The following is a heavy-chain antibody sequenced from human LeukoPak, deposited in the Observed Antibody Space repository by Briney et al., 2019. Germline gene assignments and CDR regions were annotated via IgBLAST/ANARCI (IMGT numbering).Heavy chain of an antibody. Sequence: SETLSLTCTVSGGSISSYYWSWIRQPAGKGLEWIGRIYTSGSTNYNPSLKSRVTMSVDTSKNQFSLKLSSVTAADTAVYYCARALASYYDFWSGFLDYWGQGTLVTVSS. V-gene: IGHV4-4*07. CDR3: ARALASYYDFWSGFLDY. CDR2: IYTSGST. CDR1: GGSISSYY. J-gene: IGHJ4*02. D-gene: IGHD3-3*01.